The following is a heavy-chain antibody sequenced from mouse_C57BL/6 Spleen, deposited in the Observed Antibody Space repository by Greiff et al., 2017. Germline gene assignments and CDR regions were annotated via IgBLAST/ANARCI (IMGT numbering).Heavy chain of an antibody. J-gene: IGHJ3*01. CDR2: ISYDGSN. Sequence: EVQLVESGPGLVKPSQSLSLTCSVTGYSITSGYYWNWIRQFPGNKLEWMGYISYDGSNNYNPSLKNRISITRDTSKNQFFLKLNSVTTEDTATYYCARDSGAPFAYWGQGTLVTVSA. V-gene: IGHV3-6*01. D-gene: IGHD4-1*01. CDR1: GYSITSGYY. CDR3: ARDSGAPFAY.